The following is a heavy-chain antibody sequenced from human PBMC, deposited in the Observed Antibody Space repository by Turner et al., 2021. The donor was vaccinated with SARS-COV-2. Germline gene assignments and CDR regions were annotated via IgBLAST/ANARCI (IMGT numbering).Heavy chain of an antibody. V-gene: IGHV3-33*01. CDR2: GWYDGKKK. J-gene: IGHJ4*02. Sequence: VQLVGSGGGVVQPGTSLRLSCSASGFTFSSYGVHWVRQEPGKGMECVTVGWYDGKKKYYGDPVKGRVTISRDNSKNTRDLQMNSLRAEDTAGEYCARDGAGDYDSSGNLDYWGQGTLVTVSS. CDR1: GFTFSSYG. CDR3: ARDGAGDYDSSGNLDY. D-gene: IGHD3-22*01.